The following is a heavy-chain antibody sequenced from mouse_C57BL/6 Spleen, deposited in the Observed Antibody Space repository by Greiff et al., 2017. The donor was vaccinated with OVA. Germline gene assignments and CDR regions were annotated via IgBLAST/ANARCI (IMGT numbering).Heavy chain of an antibody. Sequence: QVQLQQPGAELVKPGASVKVSCKASGYTFTSYWMHWVKQRPGQGLEWIGRINPSDSDTNYNQKFKGKATLTVDKSSSTAYMQLSSLTSEDSAVYYCAIPWNYYAMDYWGQGTSVTVSS. V-gene: IGHV1-74*01. J-gene: IGHJ4*01. CDR2: INPSDSDT. CDR1: GYTFTSYW. CDR3: AIPWNYYAMDY.